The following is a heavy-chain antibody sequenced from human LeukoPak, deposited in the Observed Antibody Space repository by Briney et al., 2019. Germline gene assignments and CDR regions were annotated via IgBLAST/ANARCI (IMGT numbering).Heavy chain of an antibody. V-gene: IGHV3-21*01. J-gene: IGHJ4*02. Sequence: GGSLRLSSAASGFTFSSYSMNLVRQAPGKGLEWVSSISSSSSYIYYADSVKGRFTISRDNAKNSLYLQMNSLRAEDTAVYYCARAGRDGYNYGDYWGQGTLVTVSS. D-gene: IGHD5-24*01. CDR2: ISSSSSYI. CDR3: ARAGRDGYNYGDY. CDR1: GFTFSSYS.